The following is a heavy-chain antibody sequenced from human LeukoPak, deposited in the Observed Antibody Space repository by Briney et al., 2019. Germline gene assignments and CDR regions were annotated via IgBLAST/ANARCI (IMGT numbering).Heavy chain of an antibody. Sequence: ASVKVSCKASGYTFTSYDINWARQATGQGLEWMGWMNPNSGNTGYAQKFQGRVTMTRNTSISTAYMELSSLRSEDTAVYYCAKGSSSWYFDFDYWGQGTLVTVSS. D-gene: IGHD6-13*01. J-gene: IGHJ4*02. CDR3: AKGSSSWYFDFDY. CDR1: GYTFTSYD. V-gene: IGHV1-8*01. CDR2: MNPNSGNT.